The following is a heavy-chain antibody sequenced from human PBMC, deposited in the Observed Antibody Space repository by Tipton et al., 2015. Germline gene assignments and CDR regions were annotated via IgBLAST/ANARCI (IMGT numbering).Heavy chain of an antibody. Sequence: QSGAEVKEPGASVKVSCKASGYTFTSYDINWVRQAPGQGLEWMGWMNPNSGNTDYAQKFQGRVTMTRNTSITTAYMELSSLRSDDTAVYYCARDDYVNAFDIWGQGTMVSVSS. J-gene: IGHJ3*02. CDR2: MNPNSGNT. D-gene: IGHD3-16*01. V-gene: IGHV1-8*01. CDR3: ARDDYVNAFDI. CDR1: GYTFTSYD.